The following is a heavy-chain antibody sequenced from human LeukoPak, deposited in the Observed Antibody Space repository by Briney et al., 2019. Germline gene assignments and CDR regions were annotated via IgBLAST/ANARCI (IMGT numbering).Heavy chain of an antibody. Sequence: GGSLRLSCAASGFTFSGSAMHWVRQASGEGLEWVGRIRSKANSYATAYAASVKGRFTISRDDSKNTAYLQMNSLKTEDTAVYYCTRPQPGEWELLSWGQGTLVTVSS. J-gene: IGHJ4*02. CDR3: TRPQPGEWELLS. CDR1: GFTFSGSA. V-gene: IGHV3-73*01. CDR2: IRSKANSYAT. D-gene: IGHD1-26*01.